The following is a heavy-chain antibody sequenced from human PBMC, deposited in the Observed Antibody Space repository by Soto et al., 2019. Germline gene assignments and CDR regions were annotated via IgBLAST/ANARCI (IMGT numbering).Heavy chain of an antibody. D-gene: IGHD6-25*01. J-gene: IGHJ6*02. V-gene: IGHV3-33*01. Sequence: PGGSLRLSCAASGFTFSSYGMHWVRQAPGKGLEWVAVIWYDGSNKYYADSVKGRFTISRDNSKNTLYLQMNSLRAEDTAVYYCARIVAAFDYYGMDVWGQGTTVTVSS. CDR1: GFTFSSYG. CDR3: ARIVAAFDYYGMDV. CDR2: IWYDGSNK.